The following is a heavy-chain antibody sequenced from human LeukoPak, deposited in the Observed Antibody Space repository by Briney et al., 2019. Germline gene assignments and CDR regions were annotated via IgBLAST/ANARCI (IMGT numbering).Heavy chain of an antibody. Sequence: ASVKVSCKASGYTFTGYYMHWVRQAPGQGLEWVGRINPNSGGTNYAQKFQGRVTMTRDTSISTAYMELNRLRSDDTAVYYCAPSSGYGYFDYWGQGTLVTVSS. V-gene: IGHV1-2*06. CDR2: INPNSGGT. CDR3: APSSGYGYFDY. J-gene: IGHJ4*02. CDR1: GYTFTGYY. D-gene: IGHD5-12*01.